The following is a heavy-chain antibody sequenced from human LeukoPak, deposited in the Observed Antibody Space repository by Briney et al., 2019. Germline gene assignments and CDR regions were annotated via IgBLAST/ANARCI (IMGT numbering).Heavy chain of an antibody. D-gene: IGHD5-24*01. Sequence: ASVKVSCKASGYTFTSYGISWVRQAPGQGREGMGWISAYNGNTNYAQKLQGRVTMTTDTSTSTAYMELRSLRSDDTAVYYCATSIRDGYNSDYWGQGTLVTVSS. V-gene: IGHV1-18*01. J-gene: IGHJ4*02. CDR3: ATSIRDGYNSDY. CDR1: GYTFTSYG. CDR2: ISAYNGNT.